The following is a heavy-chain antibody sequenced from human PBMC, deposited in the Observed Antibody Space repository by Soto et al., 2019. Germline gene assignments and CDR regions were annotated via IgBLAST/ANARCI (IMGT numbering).Heavy chain of an antibody. J-gene: IGHJ5*02. V-gene: IGHV4-59*01. CDR1: GGSISSYY. CDR2: IYYSGST. CDR3: ARVKGQWLGWFDP. D-gene: IGHD6-19*01. Sequence: SETLSLTCTVSGGSISSYYWSWIRQPPGKGLEWIGYIYYSGSTNYNPSLKSRVTISVDTSKNQFSLKLSSVTAADTAVYYCARVKGQWLGWFDPWGQGTLVTVSS.